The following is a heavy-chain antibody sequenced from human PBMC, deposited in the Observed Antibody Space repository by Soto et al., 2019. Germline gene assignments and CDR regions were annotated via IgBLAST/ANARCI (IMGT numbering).Heavy chain of an antibody. V-gene: IGHV4-34*01. D-gene: IGHD2-2*02. CDR1: GGSFSGYY. CDR2: INHSGST. Sequence: PSETLSLTCAVYGGSFSGYYWSWIRQPPGKGLEWIGEINHSGSTNYNPSLKSRVTISVDTSKNQFSLKLSSVTAADTAVYYCARCHIVVVPAAIHNWFDPWGQGTLVT. J-gene: IGHJ5*02. CDR3: ARCHIVVVPAAIHNWFDP.